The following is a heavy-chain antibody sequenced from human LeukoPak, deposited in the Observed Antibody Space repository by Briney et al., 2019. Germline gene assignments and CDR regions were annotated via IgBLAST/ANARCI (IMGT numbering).Heavy chain of an antibody. Sequence: PSETLSLTCSVSGNSISSGYYWGWIRQPPGKGLEWIATIYHSGSTYYNPSLKSRVTISVDTSKNQFSLKLNSMTAADTAVYFCAGDFWTGYYFRDWGQGTLVTVSS. CDR2: IYHSGST. V-gene: IGHV4-38-2*02. CDR3: AGDFWTGYYFRD. D-gene: IGHD3/OR15-3a*01. J-gene: IGHJ4*02. CDR1: GNSISSGYY.